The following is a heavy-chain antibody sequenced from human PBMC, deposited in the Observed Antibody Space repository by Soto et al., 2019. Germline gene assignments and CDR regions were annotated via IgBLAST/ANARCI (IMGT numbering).Heavy chain of an antibody. D-gene: IGHD3-10*02. CDR1: GGSINSDY. J-gene: IGHJ6*02. V-gene: IGHV4-59*01. CDR3: ARDLLFGRYGMDV. CDR2: VRNSGST. Sequence: QVQLQESGPGLVKPSETLSLSCTVSGGSINSDYWSWIRQPPEKGLEWIGYVRNSGSTNYNPSLKSRVTISVDTSKNQFSLKLSSVTAAVTGVYYCARDLLFGRYGMDVWGQGTTVTVSS.